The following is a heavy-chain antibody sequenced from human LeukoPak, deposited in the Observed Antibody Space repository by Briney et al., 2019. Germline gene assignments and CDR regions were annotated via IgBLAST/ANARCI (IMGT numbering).Heavy chain of an antibody. CDR1: GGSISSYY. J-gene: IGHJ3*02. CDR2: IYTSGST. CDR3: ARDGGYSSDAFDI. V-gene: IGHV4-4*07. D-gene: IGHD2-21*02. Sequence: SETLSLTCTVSGGSISSYYWSWIRQPAGKGLEWIGRIYTSGSTNYNPSLKSRVTISVDKPKNQFSLKLSSVTAADTAVYYCARDGGYSSDAFDIWGQGTMVTVSS.